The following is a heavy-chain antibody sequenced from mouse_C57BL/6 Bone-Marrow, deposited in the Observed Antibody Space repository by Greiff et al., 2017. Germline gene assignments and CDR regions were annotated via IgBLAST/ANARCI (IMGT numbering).Heavy chain of an antibody. V-gene: IGHV5-6*02. J-gene: IGHJ4*01. CDR3: ERHGNYLYYYAMDY. CDR2: ISSGGSYT. D-gene: IGHD2-1*01. Sequence: DVKLQESGGDLVKPGGSLKLSCAASGFTFSSYGMSWVRQTPDKRLEWVATISSGGSYTDYPDSVKGRFTICRDNAKNTLYLQMSSLKSEYTAMYYCERHGNYLYYYAMDYWGQGTSVTVSS. CDR1: GFTFSSYG.